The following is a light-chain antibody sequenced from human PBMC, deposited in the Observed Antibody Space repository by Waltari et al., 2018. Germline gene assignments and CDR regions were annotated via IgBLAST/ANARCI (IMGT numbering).Light chain of an antibody. V-gene: IGLV3-1*01. J-gene: IGLJ2*01. Sequence: YFSWYQQKPGQSPVLVIFQDITRPSGIPERFSGSNSGNTATLTISGTQAMDEADYYCQTWDNSAVVFGGGTKLTVL. CDR2: QDI. CDR3: QTWDNSAVV. CDR1: Y.